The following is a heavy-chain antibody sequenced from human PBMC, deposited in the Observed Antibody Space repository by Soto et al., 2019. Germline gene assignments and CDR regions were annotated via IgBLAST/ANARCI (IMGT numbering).Heavy chain of an antibody. Sequence: ASVKVSCKASGYTFTSYAMHWVRQAPGQRLEWMGWINAGNGNTKYSQKFQGRVTITRDTSASTAYMELSSLRSEDTAVYYCASWAVGSYGMDVWGQGTTVTVSS. CDR2: INAGNGNT. D-gene: IGHD3-10*01. CDR3: ASWAVGSYGMDV. V-gene: IGHV1-3*01. CDR1: GYTFTSYA. J-gene: IGHJ6*02.